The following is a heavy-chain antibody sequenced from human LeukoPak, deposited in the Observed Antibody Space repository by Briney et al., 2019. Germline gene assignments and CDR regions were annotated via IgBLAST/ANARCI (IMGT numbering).Heavy chain of an antibody. Sequence: PSETLSLTCAVSGYSLSSGYYWGWIRQPPGKGLERIGEINHSGSTNYNPSLKSRVTISVDTSKNQFSLKLSSVTASDTAVYYCARGRYFDRCGRGTLVTVSS. CDR1: GYSLSSGYY. CDR3: ARGRYFDR. J-gene: IGHJ2*01. V-gene: IGHV4-34*01. CDR2: INHSGST.